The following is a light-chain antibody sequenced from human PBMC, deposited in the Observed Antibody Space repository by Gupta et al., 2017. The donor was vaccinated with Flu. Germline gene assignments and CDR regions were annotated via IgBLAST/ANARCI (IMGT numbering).Light chain of an antibody. J-gene: IGKJ1*01. CDR3: QRYYSPWT. V-gene: IGKV1-5*03. Sequence: DMQMTQSRSNLSASVGDRVTIPCRASQSISSWSAWYQQKPGKVPKLLVYEASILESGVPSRFGGSGSATEFTLTISSLQPDDVATYCCQRYYSPWTFGQGTRVEIK. CDR2: EAS. CDR1: QSISSW.